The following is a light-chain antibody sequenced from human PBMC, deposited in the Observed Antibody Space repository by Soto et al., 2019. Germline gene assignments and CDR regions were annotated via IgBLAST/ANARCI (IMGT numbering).Light chain of an antibody. CDR1: QSISSW. J-gene: IGKJ1*01. V-gene: IGKV1-5*03. Sequence: DIQMTQSPSTLSASVGDRVTITCRASQSISSWLAWYQQKPGKAPNLLIYKASSLQSGVPSRFSGSGSGTEFTLTISSLQPDDFATYYCQQYNSYSWTFGRGTKVEIK. CDR3: QQYNSYSWT. CDR2: KAS.